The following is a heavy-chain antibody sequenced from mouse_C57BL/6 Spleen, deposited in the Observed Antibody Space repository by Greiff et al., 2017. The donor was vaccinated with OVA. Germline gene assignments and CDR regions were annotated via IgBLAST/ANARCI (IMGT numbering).Heavy chain of an antibody. J-gene: IGHJ3*01. CDR2: INPNNGGT. Sequence: EVQLQQSGPELVKPGASVKISCKASGYTFTDYYMNWVKQSHGKSLEWIGDINPNNGGTSYNQKFKGKATLTVDKSSSTAYMELRSLTSEDSAVYYVARGEDYDSGRFAYWGQGTLVTVSA. CDR1: GYTFTDYY. D-gene: IGHD2-4*01. CDR3: ARGEDYDSGRFAY. V-gene: IGHV1-26*01.